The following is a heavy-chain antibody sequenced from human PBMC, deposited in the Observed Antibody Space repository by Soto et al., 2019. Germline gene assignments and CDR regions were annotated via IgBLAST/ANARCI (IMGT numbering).Heavy chain of an antibody. J-gene: IGHJ6*03. CDR3: ARGLILWFGELSRRGGYYYYMGV. V-gene: IGHV4-34*01. D-gene: IGHD3-10*01. CDR1: GGSFSGYQ. Sequence: QVQLQQWGAGLLKPSETLSLTCAVYGGSFSGYQWSWIRQTPGKGLEWIGEINDSGNINHNPSLKSRVNIFLVTPKKQISLKLSSVTAADTAVYYCARGLILWFGELSRRGGYYYYMGVWGKGTTVIVSS. CDR2: INDSGNI.